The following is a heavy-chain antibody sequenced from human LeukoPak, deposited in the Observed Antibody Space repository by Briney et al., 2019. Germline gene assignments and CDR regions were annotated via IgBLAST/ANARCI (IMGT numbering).Heavy chain of an antibody. CDR3: ARWALKSAFDL. J-gene: IGHJ3*01. Sequence: SETLSLTCTVSGVSVSSNYWSWIRQAPGKGLEWIGYMYHTGSGNYNPSLKSRVTISVDTSKNQFSLDVNSVTGADSAAYYCARWALKSAFDLWGQGTTVTVAS. V-gene: IGHV4-59*02. CDR2: MYHTGSG. CDR1: GVSVSSNY.